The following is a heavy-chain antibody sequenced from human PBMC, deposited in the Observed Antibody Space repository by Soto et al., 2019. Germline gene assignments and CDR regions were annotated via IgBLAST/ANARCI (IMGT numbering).Heavy chain of an antibody. Sequence: GSLRLSCAASGFTFSSYSMNWVRQAPGKGLEWVSYISSSSSTIYYADSVKGRFTISRDNAKNSLYLQMNSLRDEDTAVYYCARDLPTNYYDSSGYFSDYWGQGTLVTSPQ. D-gene: IGHD3-22*01. J-gene: IGHJ4*02. CDR1: GFTFSSYS. CDR2: ISSSSSTI. V-gene: IGHV3-48*02. CDR3: ARDLPTNYYDSSGYFSDY.